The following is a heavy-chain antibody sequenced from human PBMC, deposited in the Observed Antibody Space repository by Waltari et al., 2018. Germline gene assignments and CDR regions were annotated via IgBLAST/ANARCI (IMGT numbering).Heavy chain of an antibody. D-gene: IGHD3-3*01. CDR1: GGSISNYY. Sequence: QVQLQESGPGLVKPSETLSLTCTVSGGSISNYYWSWIRQSPGKGLEWIGSIYYSGTTNYSPSLKGRVTLSVDTSKNHFSLKLSSVTAADTALYYCARQGHYDFWTGYYLFDYWGQGTLVTVSS. V-gene: IGHV4-59*08. J-gene: IGHJ4*02. CDR3: ARQGHYDFWTGYYLFDY. CDR2: IYYSGTT.